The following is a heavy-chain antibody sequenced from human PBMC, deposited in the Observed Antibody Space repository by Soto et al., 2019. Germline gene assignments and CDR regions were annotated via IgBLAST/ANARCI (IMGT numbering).Heavy chain of an antibody. V-gene: IGHV1-24*01. J-gene: IGHJ3*02. CDR3: ATSVLRFLEWSVGRPDAFEI. CDR2: FDPEDGET. CDR1: GYTLTELS. D-gene: IGHD3-3*01. Sequence: ASVKVSCKVSGYTLTELSMHWVRQAPGKGLEWMGGFDPEDGETIYAQKFQGRVTMTEDTSTDTAYMELSSLRSEDTAVYYCATSVLRFLEWSVGRPDAFEIWGQGTMVTVSS.